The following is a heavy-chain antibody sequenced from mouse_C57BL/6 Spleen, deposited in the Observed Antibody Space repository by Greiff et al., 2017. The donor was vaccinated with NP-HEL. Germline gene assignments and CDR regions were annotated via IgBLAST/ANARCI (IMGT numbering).Heavy chain of an antibody. J-gene: IGHJ4*01. Sequence: VQLQQSGAELVKPGASVKLSCKASGYTFTSYWMHWVKQRPGRGLEWIGRIDPNSGGNKYNEKFKSKATLTVDKPSSTAYMQLSILTSEDSAVYYIARSKITTLVATDAMDYWGQGTSVTVSS. V-gene: IGHV1-72*01. D-gene: IGHD1-1*01. CDR2: IDPNSGGN. CDR3: ARSKITTLVATDAMDY. CDR1: GYTFTSYW.